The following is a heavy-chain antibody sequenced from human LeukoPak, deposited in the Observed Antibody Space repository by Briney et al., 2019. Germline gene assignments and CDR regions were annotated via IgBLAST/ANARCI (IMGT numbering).Heavy chain of an antibody. J-gene: IGHJ4*02. D-gene: IGHD2-2*02. V-gene: IGHV3-7*01. CDR1: GLTLNRFL. CDR3: ARGSGYCCRSSCYSFDY. CDR2: MNQGGSEK. Sequence: PGESLSLSCAPSGLTLNRFLISWVRQAPRKEGEWVASMNQGGSEKFYKDSVRGRFTLSRDNAKKPLYLQMNSLRAEDTAAYYCARGSGYCCRSSCYSFDYWGQGTLVTVSS.